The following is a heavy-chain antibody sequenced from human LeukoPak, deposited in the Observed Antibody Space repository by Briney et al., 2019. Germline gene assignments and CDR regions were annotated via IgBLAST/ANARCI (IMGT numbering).Heavy chain of an antibody. CDR2: IYYSGST. CDR3: ARELYDYVWGSYIDY. D-gene: IGHD3-16*01. V-gene: IGHV4-30-4*01. Sequence: SETLSLTCTVSGGSISSGDYYWSWIRQPPGKGLEWIGYIYYSGSTYYNPSLKSRLTISLDTSKNQFSLKLSSVTAADTAVYYCARELYDYVWGSYIDYWAREPWSPSPQ. J-gene: IGHJ4*02. CDR1: GGSISSGDYY.